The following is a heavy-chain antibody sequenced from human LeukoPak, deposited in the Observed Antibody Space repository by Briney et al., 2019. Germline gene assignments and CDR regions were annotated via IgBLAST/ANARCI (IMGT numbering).Heavy chain of an antibody. V-gene: IGHV4-59*08. CDR1: GGSISSYY. Sequence: SETLSLTCTVSGGSISSYYWSWIRQPPGKGLEWIGYIYYSGSTNYNPSLKSRVTISVDTSKNQFSLKLSSVTAADTAVYYCARYVGAPWYYGIDVWGQGTTVTVSS. D-gene: IGHD1-26*01. CDR2: IYYSGST. CDR3: ARYVGAPWYYGIDV. J-gene: IGHJ6*02.